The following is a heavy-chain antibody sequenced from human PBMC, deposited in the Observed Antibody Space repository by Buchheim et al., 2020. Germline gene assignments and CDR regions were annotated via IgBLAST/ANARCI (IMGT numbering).Heavy chain of an antibody. V-gene: IGHV3-48*01. CDR2: ISSSSTI. CDR1: GFTFSSYS. Sequence: EVQLVESGGGLVQPGGSLRLSCAASGFTFSSYSMNWVRQAPGKGLEWVSYISSSSTIYYADSVKGRFTISRDNAKNSLYLQMNSLRAEDTAVYYCARGYSYGYRFDYWGQGTL. J-gene: IGHJ4*02. D-gene: IGHD5-18*01. CDR3: ARGYSYGYRFDY.